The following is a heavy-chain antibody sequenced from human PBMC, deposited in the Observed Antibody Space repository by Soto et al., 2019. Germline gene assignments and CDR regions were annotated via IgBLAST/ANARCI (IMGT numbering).Heavy chain of an antibody. CDR2: IYYSGST. CDR3: ARGRTRVDY. D-gene: IGHD2-2*01. J-gene: IGHJ4*02. V-gene: IGHV4-31*03. CDR1: GGSISSGGYY. Sequence: SETLSLTCSVSGGSISSGGYYWSWIRQHPGKGLEWIGYIYYSGSTYYNPSLKSRVTMSVDTSKNQFSLKLSSVTAADTAAYYCARGRTRVDYWGQGTLVTVSS.